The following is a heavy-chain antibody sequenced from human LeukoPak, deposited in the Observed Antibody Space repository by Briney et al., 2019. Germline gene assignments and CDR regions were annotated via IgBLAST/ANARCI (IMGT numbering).Heavy chain of an antibody. CDR3: AKDSPQSKYYYYYYGMDV. Sequence: GGSLRLSCAASGFTLSSYGMHWVRQAPGKGLEWVEVISYDGSNKYYADSVKGRFTISRDNSKNTLYLQMNSLRAEDTAVYYCAKDSPQSKYYYYYYGMDVWGQGTTVTVSS. D-gene: IGHD5/OR15-5a*01. V-gene: IGHV3-30*18. CDR1: GFTLSSYG. CDR2: ISYDGSNK. J-gene: IGHJ6*02.